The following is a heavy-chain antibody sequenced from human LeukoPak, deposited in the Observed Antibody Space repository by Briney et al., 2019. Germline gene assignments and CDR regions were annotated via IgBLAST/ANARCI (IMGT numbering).Heavy chain of an antibody. J-gene: IGHJ6*03. CDR3: ASHGGYYYYMDV. Sequence: ASVKVSCKASGYTFTSYYMHWVRQAPGQGLEWMGIINLSGGSTSYAQKFQGRVTMTRDMSTSAVYMELSSLRSEDTAVYYCASHGGYYYYMDVWGKGTTVTVSS. CDR1: GYTFTSYY. CDR2: INLSGGST. V-gene: IGHV1-46*01.